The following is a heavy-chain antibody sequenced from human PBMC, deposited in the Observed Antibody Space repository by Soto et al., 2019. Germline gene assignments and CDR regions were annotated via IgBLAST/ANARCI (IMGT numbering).Heavy chain of an antibody. CDR1: GGSFSSSNW. Sequence: QVQLQESGPGLVKPSGTLSLTCAVSGGSFSSSNWWSWVRQPPGKGLEWIGEIYHSGNTNYNPSLKSRVTMAVDKSRNQFSLKLSSVTAADTAVYYCARRWGEGRVDYWGQGTLVTVSS. CDR3: ARRWGEGRVDY. CDR2: IYHSGNT. D-gene: IGHD3-10*01. J-gene: IGHJ4*02. V-gene: IGHV4-4*02.